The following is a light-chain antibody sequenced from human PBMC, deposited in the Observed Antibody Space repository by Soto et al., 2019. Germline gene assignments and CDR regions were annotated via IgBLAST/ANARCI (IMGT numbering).Light chain of an antibody. J-gene: IGKJ1*01. Sequence: DRQMTQSPSTLSASVGDRVTIPCRASDSIGASLAWYQQIPGKAPNLLIYDASTLESGVPSTFSGSGSGTEFTLTISSLQPRDFVTYFCLNYDPSSTWTCRQGTKWIS. CDR3: LNYDPSSTWT. CDR2: DAS. V-gene: IGKV1-5*01. CDR1: DSIGAS.